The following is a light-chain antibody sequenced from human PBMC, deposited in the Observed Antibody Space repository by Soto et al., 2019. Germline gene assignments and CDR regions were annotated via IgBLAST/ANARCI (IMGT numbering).Light chain of an antibody. J-gene: IGKJ1*01. V-gene: IGKV3-11*01. CDR2: DAS. CDR1: QSVSSY. Sequence: EIEVMQFPATLSVSPGERATLSCRASQSVSSYLAWYQQKPGQAPRLLIYDASNRATGIPARFSGSGSGTDFTLTISSLEPEDFAVYYCQQRSNWPRTFGQGTKVDIK. CDR3: QQRSNWPRT.